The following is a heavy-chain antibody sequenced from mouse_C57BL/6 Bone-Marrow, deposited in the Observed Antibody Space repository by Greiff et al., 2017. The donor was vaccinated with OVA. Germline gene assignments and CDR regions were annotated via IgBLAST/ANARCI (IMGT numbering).Heavy chain of an antibody. D-gene: IGHD1-1*01. V-gene: IGHV5-6*01. J-gene: IGHJ3*01. Sequence: EVQRVESGGDLVKPGGSLKLSCAASGFTFSSYGMSWVRQTPDKRLEWVATISSGGSYTYYPDSVKGRFTISRDNAKNTLYLQMSSLKSEDTAMYYCARHGYGSSTFAYWGQGTLVTVSA. CDR3: ARHGYGSSTFAY. CDR1: GFTFSSYG. CDR2: ISSGGSYT.